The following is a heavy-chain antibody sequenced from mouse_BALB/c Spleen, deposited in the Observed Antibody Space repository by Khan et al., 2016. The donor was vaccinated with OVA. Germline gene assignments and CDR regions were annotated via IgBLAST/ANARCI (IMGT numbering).Heavy chain of an antibody. J-gene: IGHJ3*01. CDR3: AKNYGSWFAY. CDR2: IYPGSGTT. V-gene: IGHV1-77*01. D-gene: IGHD1-1*02. Sequence: QVQLKQSGPELMKPGASVKMSCKASGYTFTDYVINWVKQRTGQGLEWIGEIYPGSGTTYYNEKFKGKATLTADKSSTTAYMQLSNLTSEDSAVYFCAKNYGSWFAYWGQGTLVTVSA. CDR1: GYTFTDYV.